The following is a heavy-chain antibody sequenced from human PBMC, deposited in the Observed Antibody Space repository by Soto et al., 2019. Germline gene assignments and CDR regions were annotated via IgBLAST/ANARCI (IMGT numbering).Heavy chain of an antibody. Sequence: GGSLRLSCAASGFTFSSYGMHWVRQAPGKGLEWVAVISYDGSNKYYADSVKGRFTISRDNSKNTLYLQMNSLRAEDTAVYYCAKDQWWDYYGSGSYYNVPNSYGMDVWGQGTTVTVSS. CDR2: ISYDGSNK. CDR3: AKDQWWDYYGSGSYYNVPNSYGMDV. CDR1: GFTFSSYG. V-gene: IGHV3-30*18. J-gene: IGHJ6*02. D-gene: IGHD3-10*01.